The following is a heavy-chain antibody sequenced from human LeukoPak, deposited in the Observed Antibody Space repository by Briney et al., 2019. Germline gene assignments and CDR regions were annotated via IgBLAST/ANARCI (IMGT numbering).Heavy chain of an antibody. D-gene: IGHD1-1*01. V-gene: IGHV3-53*01. CDR1: GFTVSSNY. CDR2: VYSGGST. CDR3: ARGVTTGTTPYYYAMDV. J-gene: IGHJ6*02. Sequence: GGSLRLSCTASGFTVSSNYMSWVRQAPGRGLEWVSVVYSGGSTYYADSVKGRFTISRDNPKNTLYLQMNSLRAEDTAVYYCARGVTTGTTPYYYAMDVWGQGTTVTVSS.